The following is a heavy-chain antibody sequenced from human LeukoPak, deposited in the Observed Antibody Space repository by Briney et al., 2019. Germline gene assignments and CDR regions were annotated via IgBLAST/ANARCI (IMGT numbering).Heavy chain of an antibody. Sequence: SETLSLTCAVYGGSFSGYYWSWIRQPPGKGLEWIGEINHSGSTNYNPSLKSRVTISVDTSKNQFSLKVRSMTAADTAVYYCARVRDGYPGYFDYWGQGTLVSVSS. CDR1: GGSFSGYY. CDR3: ARVRDGYPGYFDY. V-gene: IGHV4-34*01. CDR2: INHSGST. D-gene: IGHD5-24*01. J-gene: IGHJ4*02.